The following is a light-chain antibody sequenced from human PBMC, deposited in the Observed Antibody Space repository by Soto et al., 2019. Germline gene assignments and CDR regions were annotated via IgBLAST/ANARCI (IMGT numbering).Light chain of an antibody. CDR3: KQYSTHSPYT. CDR1: HSVTTW. J-gene: IGKJ2*01. Sequence: DIQMTQSPSTLSASVRDRVNITCRASHSVTTWLAWYQQKPEKAPKVHIYKASNLQSGVPSRFSGSGSGTEFTLTISSLQPDDFATYYCKQYSTHSPYTFGQGTKLQIK. V-gene: IGKV1-5*03. CDR2: KAS.